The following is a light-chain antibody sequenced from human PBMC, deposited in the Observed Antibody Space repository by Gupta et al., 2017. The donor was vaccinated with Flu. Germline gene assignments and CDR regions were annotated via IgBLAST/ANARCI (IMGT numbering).Light chain of an antibody. J-gene: IGLJ1*01. CDR1: NIGLKN. CDR3: QVLDSSYV. Sequence: SYELIQPVAVSVALGQTAEITCGGDNIGLKNVHWYQQKPGQAPVLVIYRDSSRPSGIPERFSGATWGNTATLTISRAQAGDEDDYYCQVLDSSYVFGAGTKVTVL. CDR2: RDS. V-gene: IGLV3-9*01.